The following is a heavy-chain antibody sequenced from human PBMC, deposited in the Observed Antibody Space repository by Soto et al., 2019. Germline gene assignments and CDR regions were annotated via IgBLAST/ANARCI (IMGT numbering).Heavy chain of an antibody. CDR2: IRSKAYGGTT. D-gene: IGHD2-2*01. Sequence: KGLEWGGFIRSKAYGGTTEYAASVKGRFTISRDDSKSIAYLQMNSLKTEDTAVYYCTRVHFVVEQGNYYYYYVMDVRGQGTTVIVS. CDR3: TRVHFVVEQGNYYYYYVMDV. V-gene: IGHV3-49*02. J-gene: IGHJ6*02.